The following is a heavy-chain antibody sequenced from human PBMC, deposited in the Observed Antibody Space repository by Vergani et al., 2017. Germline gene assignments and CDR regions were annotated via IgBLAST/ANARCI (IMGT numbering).Heavy chain of an antibody. CDR1: GFTFSDYY. D-gene: IGHD7-27*01. Sequence: VQLLESGGGLVQPGGSLRLSCAASGFTFSDYYMSWIRPAPGKGLGWVSYISSSGSTIYYADSVKGRFTISRDNSTNTLYLQMNRLRAEDTAVYYCAKLSGVYYYYYGMDVWGQGTTVTVSS. J-gene: IGHJ6*02. V-gene: IGHV3-11*01. CDR2: ISSSGSTI. CDR3: AKLSGVYYYYYGMDV.